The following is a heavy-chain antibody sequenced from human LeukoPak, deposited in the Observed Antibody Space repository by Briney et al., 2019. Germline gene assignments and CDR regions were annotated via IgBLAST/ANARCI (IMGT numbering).Heavy chain of an antibody. J-gene: IGHJ4*02. Sequence: SETLSLTCAVYGGSFSGYYCTWIRQAPGKGLEWIGEIHPSGSTNYNPSLMSRVSLSLDTSKNQFSLRLSSVTAADTAVYFCARGLDTYKSGVDWGQGTLVTVSS. CDR2: IHPSGST. CDR3: ARGLDTYKSGVD. V-gene: IGHV4-34*01. CDR1: GGSFSGYY. D-gene: IGHD1-26*01.